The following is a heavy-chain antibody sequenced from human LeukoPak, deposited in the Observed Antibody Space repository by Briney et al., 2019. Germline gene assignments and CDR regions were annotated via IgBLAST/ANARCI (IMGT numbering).Heavy chain of an antibody. V-gene: IGHV4-59*08. CDR1: GGSISSYY. Sequence: SETLSLTCTVSGGSISSYYWSCIRQPPGKGLEWIGYIYYSGSTNYNPSLKSRVTISVDTSKNQFSLKLSSVTAADTAVYYCARQSDKAAGGTFAFDYWGQGALVTVS. CDR2: IYYSGST. CDR3: ARQSDKAAGGTFAFDY. J-gene: IGHJ4*02. D-gene: IGHD6-13*01.